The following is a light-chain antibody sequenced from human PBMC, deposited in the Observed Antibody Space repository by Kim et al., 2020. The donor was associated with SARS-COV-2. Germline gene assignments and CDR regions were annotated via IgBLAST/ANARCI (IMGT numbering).Light chain of an antibody. CDR2: AAS. CDR1: RGIHNY. Sequence: DIQMTQSPSSLSASVGDRVTITCRASRGIHNYLAWYQQKPGKVPKLLIYAASTLHSGVPSRFSGSGSGTDFTFIISSLQPEDVATYYCQKYNTAPWTFGQGTKVDIK. V-gene: IGKV1-27*01. CDR3: QKYNTAPWT. J-gene: IGKJ1*01.